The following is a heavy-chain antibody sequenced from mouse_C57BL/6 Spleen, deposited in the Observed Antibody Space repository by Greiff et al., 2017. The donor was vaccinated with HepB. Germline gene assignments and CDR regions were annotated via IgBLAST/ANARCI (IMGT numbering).Heavy chain of an antibody. Sequence: VQLQESGPGLVAPSQSPSITCTVSGFSLTSYGVDWVRQSPGKGLEWLGVIWGVGSTNYNSALKSRLSISKDNSKSQVFLKMNSLQTDDTAMYYCASELTGKGPFAYWGQGTLVTVSA. CDR3: ASELTGKGPFAY. CDR1: GFSLTSYG. V-gene: IGHV2-6*01. J-gene: IGHJ3*01. CDR2: IWGVGST. D-gene: IGHD4-1*01.